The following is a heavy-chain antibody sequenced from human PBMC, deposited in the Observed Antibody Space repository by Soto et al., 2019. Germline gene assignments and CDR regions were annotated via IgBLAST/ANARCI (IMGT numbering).Heavy chain of an antibody. Sequence: QVQLVQSGAEVKKPGASVKVSCKASGYTFTSYDINWVREATGQGLEWMGWMNPNSGNTGYAQKFQGRVTMTRNTSISTAYMELGSLRSEDTAVYYCARASSSPNYCYYGMDVWCQGTTVTVSS. D-gene: IGHD6-6*01. CDR3: ARASSSPNYCYYGMDV. V-gene: IGHV1-8*02. CDR1: GYTFTSYD. CDR2: MNPNSGNT. J-gene: IGHJ6*02.